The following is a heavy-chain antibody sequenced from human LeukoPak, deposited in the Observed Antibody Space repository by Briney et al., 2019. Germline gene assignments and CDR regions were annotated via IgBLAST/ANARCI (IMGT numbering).Heavy chain of an antibody. D-gene: IGHD6-13*01. CDR3: ARDRSSAFDI. CDR2: IIPIFGTA. Sequence: ASVKVSCKASGGTFSSYAISRVRQAPGQGLEWMGRIIPIFGTANYAQKFQGRVTITTDESTSTAYMELSSLRSEDTAVYYCARDRSSAFDIWGQGTMVTVSS. CDR1: GGTFSSYA. J-gene: IGHJ3*02. V-gene: IGHV1-69*05.